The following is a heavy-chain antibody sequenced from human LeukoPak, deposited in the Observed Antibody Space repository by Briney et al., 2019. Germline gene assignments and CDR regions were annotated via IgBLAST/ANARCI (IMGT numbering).Heavy chain of an antibody. CDR1: GYTCPGYY. Sequence: ASVKVSCKASGYTCPGYYMHWVRQDPGQCLEWMGWINPNSGGTNYAQKLQGRVTMTRDTSISTAYMELSRLRSDDTAVFFFFKQKTAYEILTELDYWGQGTLVTVSS. D-gene: IGHD3-9*01. CDR3: FKQKTAYEILTELDY. CDR2: INPNSGGT. V-gene: IGHV1-2*02. J-gene: IGHJ4*02.